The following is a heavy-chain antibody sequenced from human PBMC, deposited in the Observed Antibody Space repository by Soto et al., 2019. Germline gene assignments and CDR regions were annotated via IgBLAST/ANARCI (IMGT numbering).Heavy chain of an antibody. Sequence: QVQLQESGPGLVKPSGTLSLTCGVSGGSISSINWWSWVRQPPGKGLEWIGEIYHSGSTNYNPSLGSRVTISLDKVKSQFPLKFESVDAAGKAVFYWGRPRLIEPEYWLLELWGRGTLVTVSS. CDR2: IYHSGST. J-gene: IGHJ2*01. D-gene: IGHD5-12*01. CDR3: GRPRLIEPEYWLLEL. CDR1: GGSISSINW. V-gene: IGHV4-4*02.